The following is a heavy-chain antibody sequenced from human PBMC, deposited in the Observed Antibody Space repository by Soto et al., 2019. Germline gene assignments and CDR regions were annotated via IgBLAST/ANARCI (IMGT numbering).Heavy chain of an antibody. CDR3: ARHSGYGDYGSRQIFYYYGMDV. CDR1: ECNFTDLG. V-gene: IGHV5-51*01. D-gene: IGHD4-17*01. J-gene: IGHJ6*02. CDR2: IYPGDSDT. Sequence: PGQSMRIPKRVVECNFTDLGGGRIIKKPGKGLEWMGIIYPGDSDTRYSPSFQGQVTISADKSISTAYLQWSSLKASDTAMYYCARHSGYGDYGSRQIFYYYGMDVWGQGTTVTVSS.